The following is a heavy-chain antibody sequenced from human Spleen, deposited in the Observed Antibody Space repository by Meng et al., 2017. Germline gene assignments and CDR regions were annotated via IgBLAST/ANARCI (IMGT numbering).Heavy chain of an antibody. D-gene: IGHD3-9*01. V-gene: IGHV3-23*01. CDR3: AKKTYTYYDTLDGFDL. CDR1: GFTFSSYA. Sequence: GESLKISCAASGFTFSSYAMSWVRQAPGKGLEWVSGISATGGGTYYADSVKGRFTISRDNSKNVLYLQMNSLRAEDTAVFYCAKKTYTYYDTLDGFDLWGQGTMVTVSS. CDR2: ISATGGGT. J-gene: IGHJ3*01.